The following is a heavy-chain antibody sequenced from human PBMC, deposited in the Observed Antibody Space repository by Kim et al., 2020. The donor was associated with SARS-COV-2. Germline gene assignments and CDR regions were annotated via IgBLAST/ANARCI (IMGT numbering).Heavy chain of an antibody. CDR3: ARAGGTAAGTA. CDR1: GFTFSSYA. CDR2: ISYDGSNK. J-gene: IGHJ4*02. D-gene: IGHD6-13*01. Sequence: GGSLRLSCAASGFTFSSYAMHWVRQAPGKGLEWVAVISYDGSNKYYADSVKGRFTISRDNSKNTLYLQMNSLRAEDTAVYYCARAGGTAAGTAWGQGTLVTVSS. V-gene: IGHV3-30*04.